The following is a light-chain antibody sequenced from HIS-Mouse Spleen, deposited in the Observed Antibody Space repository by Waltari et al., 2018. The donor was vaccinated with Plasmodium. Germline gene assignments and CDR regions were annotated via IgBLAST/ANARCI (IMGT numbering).Light chain of an antibody. Sequence: QSPLTQPPSASGSPGQSVTISCTGTRSAVGGYNFVSWYQQHPGKAPKLMIYEVSKRPSGVPDRFSGSKSGNTASLTVSGLQAEDEADYYCSSYAGSNNLVFGGGTKLTVL. CDR1: RSAVGGYNF. CDR3: SSYAGSNNLV. J-gene: IGLJ2*01. V-gene: IGLV2-8*01. CDR2: EVS.